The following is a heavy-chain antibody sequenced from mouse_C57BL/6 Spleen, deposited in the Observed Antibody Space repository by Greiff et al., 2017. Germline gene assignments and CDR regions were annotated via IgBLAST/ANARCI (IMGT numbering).Heavy chain of an antibody. Sequence: EVKLQESGGGLVKPGGSLKLSCAASGFTFSSYAMSWVRQTPEKRLEWVATISDGGSYTYYPDNVKGRFTISRDNAKNNLYLQMSHLKSEDTAMYYCARDREKNYYGLFAYWGQGTLVTVSA. J-gene: IGHJ3*01. CDR1: GFTFSSYA. D-gene: IGHD1-1*01. CDR3: ARDREKNYYGLFAY. CDR2: ISDGGSYT. V-gene: IGHV5-4*01.